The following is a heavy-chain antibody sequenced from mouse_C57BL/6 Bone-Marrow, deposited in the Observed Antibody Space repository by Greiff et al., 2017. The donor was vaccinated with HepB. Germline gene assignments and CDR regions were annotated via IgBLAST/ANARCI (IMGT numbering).Heavy chain of an antibody. V-gene: IGHV3-6*01. CDR1: GYSITSGYY. J-gene: IGHJ2*01. D-gene: IGHD2-3*01. CDR2: ISYDGSN. Sequence: EVKLVESGPGLVKPSQSLSLTCSVTGYSITSGYYWNWIRQFPGNKLEWMGYISYDGSNNYNPSLKNRISITRDTSKNQFFLKLNSVTTEDTATYYCARGLYDGYFLYYFDYWGQGTTLTVSS. CDR3: ARGLYDGYFLYYFDY.